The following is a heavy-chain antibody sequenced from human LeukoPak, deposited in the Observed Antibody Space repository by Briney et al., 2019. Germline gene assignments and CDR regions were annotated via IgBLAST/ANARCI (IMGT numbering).Heavy chain of an antibody. CDR1: GGSISSYY. V-gene: IGHV4-4*07. CDR2: IYTSGST. D-gene: IGHD1-26*01. CDR3: ARENSGSYREFDY. J-gene: IGHJ4*02. Sequence: SETLSLTCTVSGGSISSYYWSWIRQPAGKGLERIGRIYTSGSTNYNASLKSRVSMSVDTSKNQFSLKLSSVTAADTAVFYRARENSGSYREFDYWGQGTLVTVSS.